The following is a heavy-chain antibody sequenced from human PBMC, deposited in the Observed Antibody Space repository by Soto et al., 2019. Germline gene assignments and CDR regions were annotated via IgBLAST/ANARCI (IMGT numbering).Heavy chain of an antibody. Sequence: QLQLQESGPGLVKPSETLSLTCTVSGGSISSSSYYWGWIRQPPGKGLEWIGSIYYSGSTYYNPSLQSRLTISVDTSKNQFSLKLSSVTAADTAVYYCARLSGYSYGLPDYWGQGTLVTVSS. CDR3: ARLSGYSYGLPDY. CDR1: GGSISSSSYY. J-gene: IGHJ4*02. V-gene: IGHV4-39*01. D-gene: IGHD5-18*01. CDR2: IYYSGST.